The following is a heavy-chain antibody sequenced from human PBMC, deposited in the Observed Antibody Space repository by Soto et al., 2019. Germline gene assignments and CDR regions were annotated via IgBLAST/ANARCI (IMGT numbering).Heavy chain of an antibody. CDR3: ARGGGESSRYYAGYFDY. J-gene: IGHJ4*02. CDR2: IIPIFGTA. CDR1: GGTFSSYA. V-gene: IGHV1-69*06. D-gene: IGHD3-22*01. Sequence: ASVEVSCEASGGTFSSYAMSWVRQAPGQGLEWMGGIIPIFGTANYAQKFQGRVTITADKSTSTAYMELSSLRSEDTAVYYCARGGGESSRYYAGYFDYWGQGSMVT.